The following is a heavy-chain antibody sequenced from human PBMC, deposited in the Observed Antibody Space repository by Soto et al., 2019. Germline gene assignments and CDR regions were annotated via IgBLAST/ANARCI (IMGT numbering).Heavy chain of an antibody. J-gene: IGHJ5*02. CDR3: ARDYQQQLPVNWFDP. CDR1: GFTFSSYG. D-gene: IGHD6-13*01. Sequence: PGGSLRLSCAASGFTFSSYGMHWVRQAPGKGLEWVAVIWYDGSNKYYADSVKGRFTISRDNSKNTLYLQMNSLRAEDTAVYYCARDYQQQLPVNWFDPWGQGTLVTVSS. CDR2: IWYDGSNK. V-gene: IGHV3-33*01.